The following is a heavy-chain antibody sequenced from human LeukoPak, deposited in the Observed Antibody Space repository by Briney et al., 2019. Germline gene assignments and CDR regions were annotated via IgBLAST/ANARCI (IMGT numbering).Heavy chain of an antibody. J-gene: IGHJ4*01. Sequence: GASVKVSCKASGYTFTSYGISWVRQAPGQGLEWMGWISAYNGNTNYAQKLQGRVTMTTDTSTSTAYMELRSLRSDDTAVYYCARRPLGTVMSGSYLAFDYWAHGTLVTVSS. V-gene: IGHV1-18*01. D-gene: IGHD1-26*01. CDR1: GYTFTSYG. CDR3: ARRPLGTVMSGSYLAFDY. CDR2: ISAYNGNT.